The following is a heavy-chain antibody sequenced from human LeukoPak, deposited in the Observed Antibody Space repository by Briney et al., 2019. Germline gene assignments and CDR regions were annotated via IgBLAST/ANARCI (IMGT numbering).Heavy chain of an antibody. V-gene: IGHV5-51*01. CDR3: ARVVVGRDSGSYSGAFDI. D-gene: IGHD1-26*01. CDR2: IYPGDSDT. J-gene: IGHJ3*02. Sequence: GESLKISCKGSGYSFTSYWIGWVRQMPGKGLEWMGIIYPGDSDTRYSPSFQGQVTISADKSISTAYLQWSSLKASDTAMYYCARVVVGRDSGSYSGAFDIWGQGTMVTVSS. CDR1: GYSFTSYW.